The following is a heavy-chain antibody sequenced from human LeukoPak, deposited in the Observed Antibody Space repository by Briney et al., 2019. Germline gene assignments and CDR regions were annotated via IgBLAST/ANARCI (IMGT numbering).Heavy chain of an antibody. CDR3: ARIRGYYDILTGSNDAFDI. D-gene: IGHD3-9*01. J-gene: IGHJ3*02. CDR1: GGTFSSYT. V-gene: IGHV1-69*02. Sequence: SVKVSCKASGGTFSSYTISWVRQAPGQGLEWMGRIIPILGIANYAQKFQGRVTITADKSTSTAYMELSSLRSEDTAVYYCARIRGYYDILTGSNDAFDIWGQGTMVTVSS. CDR2: IIPILGIA.